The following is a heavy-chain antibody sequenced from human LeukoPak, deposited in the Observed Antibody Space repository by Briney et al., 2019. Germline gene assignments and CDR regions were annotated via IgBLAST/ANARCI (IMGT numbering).Heavy chain of an antibody. D-gene: IGHD3-3*01. CDR1: GFSFRSYD. CDR2: ISGSGGST. V-gene: IGHV3-23*01. J-gene: IGHJ4*02. Sequence: GGSLRLSCAGSGFSFRSYDMNWVRQAPGKGLEWVSGISGSGGSTYYADSAKGRFTISRDNSKKTLYLQMNSLRAEDTAVYFCAALRFGVVITISDVDFWGQGTLVTVSS. CDR3: AALRFGVVITISDVDF.